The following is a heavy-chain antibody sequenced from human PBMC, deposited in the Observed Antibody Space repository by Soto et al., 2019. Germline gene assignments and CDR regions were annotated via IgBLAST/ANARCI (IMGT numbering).Heavy chain of an antibody. CDR2: ISSSSSYI. CDR3: ARGGQNPPRYYYYGMDV. J-gene: IGHJ6*02. CDR1: GFTFSSYS. Sequence: PGGSLRLSCAASGFTFSSYSMNWVRQAPGKGLEWVSSISSSSSYIYYADSVKGRFTISRDNAKNSLYLQMNSLRAEDTAVYYCARGGQNPPRYYYYGMDVWGQGTTVTVSS. D-gene: IGHD3-16*01. V-gene: IGHV3-21*01.